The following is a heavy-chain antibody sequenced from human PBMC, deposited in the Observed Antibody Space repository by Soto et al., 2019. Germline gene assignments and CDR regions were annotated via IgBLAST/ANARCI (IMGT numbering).Heavy chain of an antibody. Sequence: PSETLSLTCTVSGGSVSSGSYYWSWIRQPPGKGLEWIGNIHYSGSTNYNPSLKSRVTISVDTSKNQFSLKLSSVPAADTAVYYCANSRGNYFDPWGQGTLVTVSS. CDR2: IHYSGST. CDR3: ANSRGNYFDP. D-gene: IGHD1-7*01. CDR1: GGSVSSGSYY. V-gene: IGHV4-61*01. J-gene: IGHJ5*02.